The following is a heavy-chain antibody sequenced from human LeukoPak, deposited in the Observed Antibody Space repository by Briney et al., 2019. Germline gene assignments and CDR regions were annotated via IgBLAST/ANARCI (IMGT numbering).Heavy chain of an antibody. CDR2: INHSGST. V-gene: IGHV4-34*01. D-gene: IGHD3-22*01. J-gene: IGHJ4*02. CDR3: ARSHIGYYYDSSGYAPLDY. Sequence: SETLSLTCAVYGGSFSGYYWSWIRQPPGKGLEWIGEINHSGSTNYNPSLKSRVTISVDTSKNQFSLKLSSVTAADTAVYYCARSHIGYYYDSSGYAPLDYWGQGTQVTVSS. CDR1: GGSFSGYY.